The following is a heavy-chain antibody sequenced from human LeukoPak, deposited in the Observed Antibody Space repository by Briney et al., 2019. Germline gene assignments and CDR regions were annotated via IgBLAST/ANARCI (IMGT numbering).Heavy chain of an antibody. CDR2: IYYSGST. D-gene: IGHD6-13*01. Sequence: SETLSLTCTVSGGSISSSSYYWGWIRQPPGKGLEWIGSIYYSGSTYYNPSLKSRVTISVDTSKNQFSLKLSSVTAADTAVYYCARLQQLGIDYWSQGTLVTVSS. CDR1: GGSISSSSYY. CDR3: ARLQQLGIDY. J-gene: IGHJ4*02. V-gene: IGHV4-39*01.